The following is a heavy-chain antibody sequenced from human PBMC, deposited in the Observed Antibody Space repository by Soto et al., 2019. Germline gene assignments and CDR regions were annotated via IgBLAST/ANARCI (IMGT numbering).Heavy chain of an antibody. V-gene: IGHV2-70*04. Sequence: SGPTLVNPTQTLTLTCTFSGFSLSTSGMRVSLIRQPPGKALEWLARIDWDDDKFYSTSLKTRLTISKDTSKNQVVLTMTNMDPVDTATYYCARMAYSSSSHPFFDYWGQGTLVTVSS. CDR3: ARMAYSSSSHPFFDY. CDR2: IDWDDDK. J-gene: IGHJ4*02. CDR1: GFSLSTSGMR. D-gene: IGHD6-6*01.